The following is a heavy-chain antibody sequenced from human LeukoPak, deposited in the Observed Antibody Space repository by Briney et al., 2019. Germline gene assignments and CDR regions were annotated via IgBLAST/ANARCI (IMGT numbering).Heavy chain of an antibody. CDR3: ARVRSYSSGWYEIGY. CDR2: ISSSSSYI. D-gene: IGHD6-19*01. J-gene: IGHJ4*02. CDR1: GFTFSSYS. V-gene: IGHV3-21*01. Sequence: GGSLRLSCAASGFTFSSYSMNWVRQAPGKGLEWVSSISSSSSYIYYADSVKGRFTISRDNAKNSLYLQMNSLRAEDTAVYYCARVRSYSSGWYEIGYWGQGTLVTVSS.